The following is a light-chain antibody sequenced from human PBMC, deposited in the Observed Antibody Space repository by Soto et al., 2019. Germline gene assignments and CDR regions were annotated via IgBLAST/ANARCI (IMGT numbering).Light chain of an antibody. Sequence: IVVNNALVTLLTPPGYRAALSCKAIQSVTSTYLAWYQQKPGQAPRLLIYGASSRATGIQDRFSGSGSGTDFTLTISRLEPEDFVVYYCQQYCSAPPLTFAGGTKVDIK. J-gene: IGKJ4*01. V-gene: IGKV3-20*01. CDR2: GAS. CDR3: QQYCSAPPLT. CDR1: QSVTSTY.